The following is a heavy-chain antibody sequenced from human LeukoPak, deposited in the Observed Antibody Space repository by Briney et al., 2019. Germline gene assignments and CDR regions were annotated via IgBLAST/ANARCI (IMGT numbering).Heavy chain of an antibody. J-gene: IGHJ4*02. CDR1: GLSFSVNA. CDR3: ASGGYCSSTSCSRLIDY. V-gene: IGHV3-48*01. CDR2: ISASSSAT. D-gene: IGHD2-2*01. Sequence: GGSLRLSCAASGLSFSVNAMNWVRQAPGKGLEWVSYISASSSATYYADPVKGRFTTSRDNSRNTLYLQMNSLRADDTAVYYCASGGYCSSTSCSRLIDYWGQGTLVTVSS.